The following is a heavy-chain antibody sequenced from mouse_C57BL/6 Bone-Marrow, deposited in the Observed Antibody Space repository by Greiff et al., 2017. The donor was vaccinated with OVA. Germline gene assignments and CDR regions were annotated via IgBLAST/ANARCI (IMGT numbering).Heavy chain of an antibody. Sequence: EVQGVESGGGLVKPGGSLKLSCAASGFTFSSYAMSWVRQTPEKRLEWVATISDGGSYTYYPDNVKGRFTISRDNAKNNLYLQMSHLKSEDTAMYYCGRVYDYDGAYWGQGTLVTVSA. CDR3: GRVYDYDGAY. D-gene: IGHD2-4*01. CDR1: GFTFSSYA. J-gene: IGHJ3*01. V-gene: IGHV5-4*01. CDR2: ISDGGSYT.